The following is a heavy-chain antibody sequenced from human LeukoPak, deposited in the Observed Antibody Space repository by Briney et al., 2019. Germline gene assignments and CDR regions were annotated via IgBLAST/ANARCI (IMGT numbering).Heavy chain of an antibody. Sequence: PSETLSLTCAVYGGSFSGYYWSWIRQPPGKGLEWIGEINHSGSTNYNPSLKSRVTISVDTSKNQFSLKLSSVTAADTAVYYCARGGKDCSSTSCYSYYFDYWGQGTLVTVSS. J-gene: IGHJ4*02. V-gene: IGHV4-34*01. CDR3: ARGGKDCSSTSCYSYYFDY. D-gene: IGHD2-2*01. CDR1: GGSFSGYY. CDR2: INHSGST.